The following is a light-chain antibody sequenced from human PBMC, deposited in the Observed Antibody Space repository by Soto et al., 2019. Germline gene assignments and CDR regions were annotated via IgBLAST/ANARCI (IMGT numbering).Light chain of an antibody. Sequence: DIVLTQSPGTLSLSPGERATLSCRASQSVRSNYLAWYQQKPGQTPRLLIYDASSRATGVPDRFSGSGSGTDFTLTISRLEPEDFAVYYCQQYGMSLTFGGGTKV. CDR1: QSVRSNY. J-gene: IGKJ4*01. V-gene: IGKV3-20*01. CDR2: DAS. CDR3: QQYGMSLT.